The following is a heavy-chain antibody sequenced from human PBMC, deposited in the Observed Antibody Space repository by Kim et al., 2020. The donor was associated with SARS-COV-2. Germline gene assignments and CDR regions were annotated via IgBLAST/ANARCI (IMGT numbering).Heavy chain of an antibody. V-gene: IGHV3-23*01. CDR3: AIPTRKYNWNYGGGYFQH. D-gene: IGHD1-7*01. Sequence: KGRFTTSRDNSKNTLYLQMNSLRAEDTAVYYCAIPTRKYNWNYGGGYFQHWGQGTLVTVSS. J-gene: IGHJ1*01.